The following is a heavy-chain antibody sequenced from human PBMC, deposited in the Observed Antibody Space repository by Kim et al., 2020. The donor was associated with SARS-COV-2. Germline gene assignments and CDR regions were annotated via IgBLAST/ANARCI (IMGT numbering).Heavy chain of an antibody. D-gene: IGHD3-3*01. CDR3: ARRKRAGVVIMSYYYYGMDV. CDR1: GGPLSGYY. Sequence: SETLSLTCAVYGGPLSGYYWSWIRQPPGKGLEWIAEIDYSGNTQYNPSLKSRVSISVDRSKNQFSLKVNFATAADTAVYYCARRKRAGVVIMSYYYYGMDVWGQGTTVTVSS. CDR2: IDYSGNT. V-gene: IGHV4-34*01. J-gene: IGHJ6*02.